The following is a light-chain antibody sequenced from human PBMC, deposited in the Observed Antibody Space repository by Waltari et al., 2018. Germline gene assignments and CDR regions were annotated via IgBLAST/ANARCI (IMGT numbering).Light chain of an antibody. CDR3: LQHGSYPYT. J-gene: IGKJ2*01. CDR1: QGIGNH. Sequence: DIQMTQSPSAMSAAIGDRVTLTCRASQGIGNHLAWFQQKPGKVPRRLIYEASNLQSGVPSRFSGSGSGTEFSFTISTLQPEDIATYYCLQHGSYPYTFGQGTKVEIK. V-gene: IGKV1-17*03. CDR2: EAS.